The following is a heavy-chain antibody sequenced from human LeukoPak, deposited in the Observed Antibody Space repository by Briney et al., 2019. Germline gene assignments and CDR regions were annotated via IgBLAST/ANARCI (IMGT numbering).Heavy chain of an antibody. Sequence: PSETLSLTCTVSGGSISSGDYYSGWLRQPPGKGLEWIGYVYYSGSTYYNPSLKSRVTISVDTSKNQFSLTLSSATAADTAVYYWAREVRPSDYWGQGTLVTVSS. CDR1: GGSISSGDYY. CDR3: AREVRPSDY. CDR2: VYYSGST. J-gene: IGHJ4*02. V-gene: IGHV4-30-4*01. D-gene: IGHD4/OR15-4a*01.